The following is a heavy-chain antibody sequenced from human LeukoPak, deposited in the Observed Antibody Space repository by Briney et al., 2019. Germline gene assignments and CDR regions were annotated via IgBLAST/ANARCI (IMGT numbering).Heavy chain of an antibody. CDR1: GGSFSGYY. Sequence: SETLSLTCAVYGGSFSGYYWSWIRQPPGKGLEWIGEINHSGSTNYNPSLKSRVTLSVDTSKNQFSLKLSSVTAADTAVYYCARDLVVGATNAFDIWGQGTMVTVSS. CDR3: ARDLVVGATNAFDI. CDR2: INHSGST. V-gene: IGHV4-34*01. J-gene: IGHJ3*02. D-gene: IGHD1-26*01.